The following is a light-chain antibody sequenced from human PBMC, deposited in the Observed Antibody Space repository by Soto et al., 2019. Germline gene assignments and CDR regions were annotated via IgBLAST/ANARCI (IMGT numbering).Light chain of an antibody. CDR1: RSISTN. J-gene: IGKJ4*01. Sequence: EIVMTQSPPTVSVSPGERATLSCRASRSISTNVAWYQHKPGQAPRLLIYSASTRATGIPARFSGSGSGTEFTLTISSLQSEDFAIYYCQHRSNWPLTFGGGTKVEIK. CDR3: QHRSNWPLT. V-gene: IGKV3-15*01. CDR2: SAS.